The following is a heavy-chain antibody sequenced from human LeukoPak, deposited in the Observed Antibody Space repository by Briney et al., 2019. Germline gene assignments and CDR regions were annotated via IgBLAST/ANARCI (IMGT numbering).Heavy chain of an antibody. CDR2: ICGSGGST. Sequence: GGSLRLSCAPSGFTFSSYAMSWVRQAPGKGLEWVSAICGSGGSTYYADSVKGRFTISRDNSVNTLYLQMNSLRAGDTAIYYCAKEKRLYCSAGSCYSRRFDPWGQGTLVTVSS. V-gene: IGHV3-23*01. CDR3: AKEKRLYCSAGSCYSRRFDP. CDR1: GFTFSSYA. D-gene: IGHD2-15*01. J-gene: IGHJ5*02.